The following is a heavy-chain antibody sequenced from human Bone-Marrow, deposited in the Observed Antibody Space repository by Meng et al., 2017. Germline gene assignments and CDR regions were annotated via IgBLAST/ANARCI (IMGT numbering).Heavy chain of an antibody. CDR1: GVSISSSNW. J-gene: IGHJ2*01. V-gene: IGHV4-4*03. CDR2: IYHSGST. Sequence: GQRQAFGPGVVKPRAPLALLCAVAGVSISSSNWWSWVRQPPGKGLEWSGEIYHSGSTNYNPSLKSRVTISVDKSKNQFSLKLSSVTAADTAVYYCARVRVEYWYFDLWGRGTLVTVSS. CDR3: ARVRVEYWYFDL.